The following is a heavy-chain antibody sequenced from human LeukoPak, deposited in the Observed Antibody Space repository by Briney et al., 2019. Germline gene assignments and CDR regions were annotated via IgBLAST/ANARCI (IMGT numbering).Heavy chain of an antibody. CDR2: IYTSGST. J-gene: IGHJ4*02. Sequence: SETLSLTCAVSGGSINNYYWSWIRQPAGKGLEWIGRIYTSGSTNYNPSLKSRVTMSVDTSKNQFSLKLSSVTAADTAVYYCARVRYNWNRDFDYWGQGTLVTVSS. CDR1: GGSINNYY. CDR3: ARVRYNWNRDFDY. D-gene: IGHD1-20*01. V-gene: IGHV4-4*07.